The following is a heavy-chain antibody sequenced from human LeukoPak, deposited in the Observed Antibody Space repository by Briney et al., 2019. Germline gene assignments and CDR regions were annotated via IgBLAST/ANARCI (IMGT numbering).Heavy chain of an antibody. CDR1: GYTFTTYG. CDR3: AKMGSYYYASGSYPMDV. J-gene: IGHJ6*03. D-gene: IGHD3-10*01. CDR2: ISAYNGHT. V-gene: IGHV1-18*01. Sequence: GASVKVSCKASGYTFTTYGISWVRQAPGQGLEWMGWISAYNGHTNYAQKLQGRVTMTTDASTTTAYMELRSLRSDDTAVYYCAKMGSYYYASGSYPMDVWGKGTTVTVSS.